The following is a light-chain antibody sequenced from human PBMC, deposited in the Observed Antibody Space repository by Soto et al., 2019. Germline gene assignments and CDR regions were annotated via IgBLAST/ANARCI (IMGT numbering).Light chain of an antibody. CDR2: GTS. V-gene: IGKV3-20*01. J-gene: IGKJ1*01. Sequence: EIVLTQSPGTLSLSPGEEATLSCRASQTVNTNYLAWYQQKAGQAPRLLIYGTSSRATGIPDRFSGRGSGTDFTLTISRLEPEDFAVYYCQQYVSSPRTFGQGTKVEIK. CDR3: QQYVSSPRT. CDR1: QTVNTNY.